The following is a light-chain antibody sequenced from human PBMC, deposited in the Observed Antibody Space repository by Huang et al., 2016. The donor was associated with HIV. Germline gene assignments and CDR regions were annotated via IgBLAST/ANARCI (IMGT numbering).Light chain of an antibody. J-gene: IGKJ3*01. V-gene: IGKV3-15*01. CDR2: DAS. CDR1: QSVRSN. Sequence: EIVLTQSPGTLSVSPGERATLSCRASQSVRSNLAWYQQKPGQAPRLLNYDASTRDTGVPARFSGSGSGTQFTLSISSLQSEDFAVYYCQQYDNWPPFTFGPGTKVDIK. CDR3: QQYDNWPPFT.